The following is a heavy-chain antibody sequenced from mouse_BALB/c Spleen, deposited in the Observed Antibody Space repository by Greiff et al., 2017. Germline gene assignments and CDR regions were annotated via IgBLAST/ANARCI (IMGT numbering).Heavy chain of an antibody. CDR3: ARRGLTGDAMDY. D-gene: IGHD4-1*01. Sequence: EVKLMESGGGLVQPGGSRKLSCAASGFTFSSFGMHWVRQAPEKGLEWVAYISSGSSTIYYADTVKGRFTISRDNPKNTLFLQMTSLRSEDTAMYYCARRGLTGDAMDYWGQGTSVTVSS. CDR2: ISSGSSTI. J-gene: IGHJ4*01. CDR1: GFTFSSFG. V-gene: IGHV5-17*02.